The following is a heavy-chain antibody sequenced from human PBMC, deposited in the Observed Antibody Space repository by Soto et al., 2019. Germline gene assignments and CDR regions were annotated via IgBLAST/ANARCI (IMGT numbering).Heavy chain of an antibody. CDR2: IRAKAYGGTT. Sequence: EVQLVESGGGLVQPGRSLRLSCTASGSTFGDYGMSWFRQAPGKGLEWVGFIRAKAYGGTTGYAASVEGRFTISRDDSKSIAYLQMNSLKTEDTAVYYCSRAGETMVRGVVGPWGQGTLVTVSS. J-gene: IGHJ5*02. V-gene: IGHV3-49*03. CDR3: SRAGETMVRGVVGP. D-gene: IGHD3-10*01. CDR1: GSTFGDYG.